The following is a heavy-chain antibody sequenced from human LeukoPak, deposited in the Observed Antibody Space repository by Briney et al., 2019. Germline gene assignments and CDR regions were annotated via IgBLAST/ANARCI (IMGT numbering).Heavy chain of an antibody. CDR3: AKDFYNSGGRWYDCFDI. CDR2: SSGYNDDT. V-gene: IGHV1-18*01. D-gene: IGHD2-15*01. Sequence: ASVKVSCKASGYTFSNFGISWVRQAPGLGLEWMGWSSGYNDDTHYAQKFQGRVTMTTDTSTNTAYMDLRSLRSDDTAIYYCAKDFYNSGGRWYDCFDIWGQGTMVTVSS. CDR1: GYTFSNFG. J-gene: IGHJ3*02.